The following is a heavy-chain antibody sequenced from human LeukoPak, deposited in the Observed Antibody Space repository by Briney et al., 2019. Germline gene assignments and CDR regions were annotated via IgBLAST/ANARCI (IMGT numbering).Heavy chain of an antibody. D-gene: IGHD3-22*01. CDR3: ARGRSGYYSKDFDY. CDR1: GGTFSSYA. CDR2: IIPILCIA. V-gene: IGHV1-69*04. J-gene: IGHJ4*02. Sequence: VASVKVCCKSSGGTFSSYAISWVRQAPGQGLEWVGRIIPILCIANYAQKFQGRGTITADKSTSTAYMELSSLRSEDTAVYYCARGRSGYYSKDFDYWGQGTLVTVSS.